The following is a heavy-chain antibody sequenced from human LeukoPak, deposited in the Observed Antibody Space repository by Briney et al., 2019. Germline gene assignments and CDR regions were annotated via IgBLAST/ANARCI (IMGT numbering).Heavy chain of an antibody. CDR2: IWYYGSNK. J-gene: IGHJ4*02. CDR3: ARDSYYGSGSRGDFDY. D-gene: IGHD3-10*01. CDR1: GFTFSSYG. Sequence: PGRSLRLSCAASGFTFSSYGMHWVRQAPGKGLEWVGIIWYYGSNKYYAHSEKGRFTISRDNSKNTLYLQMNSLRAEDTAVYYCARDSYYGSGSRGDFDYWGQGTLVTVSS. V-gene: IGHV3-33*01.